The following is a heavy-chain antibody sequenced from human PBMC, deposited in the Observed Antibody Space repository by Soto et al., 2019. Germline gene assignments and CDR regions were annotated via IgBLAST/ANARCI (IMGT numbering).Heavy chain of an antibody. CDR1: GGSFRGYD. D-gene: IGHD6-13*01. Sequence: SETLSLTCAVYGGSFRGYDWSWSRQPPGKGLEWIGEINHSGSTNYNPSLKSRVTISVDTSKNQFSLKLSSVTAADTAVYYFARVHGYSSSWYTHYYMDVWGKGTTVTVSS. CDR3: ARVHGYSSSWYTHYYMDV. CDR2: INHSGST. V-gene: IGHV4-34*01. J-gene: IGHJ6*03.